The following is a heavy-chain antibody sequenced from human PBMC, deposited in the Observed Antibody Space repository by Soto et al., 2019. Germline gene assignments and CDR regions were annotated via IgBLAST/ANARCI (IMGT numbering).Heavy chain of an antibody. CDR1: GDSVSSNRAA. Sequence: QVQLQQSGPGLVRPSQTLSLTCAISGDSVSSNRAAWNWIRQSPSRGLGWLGRTYYRSRWYNDYAVSVKSRITVNPGTYKNPFSLHLNSVTPEDTAVYYCAGTTSLQWYYMDVWDKGTTVTVSS. V-gene: IGHV6-1*01. J-gene: IGHJ6*03. CDR2: TYYRSRWYN. CDR3: AGTTSLQWYYMDV. D-gene: IGHD1-7*01.